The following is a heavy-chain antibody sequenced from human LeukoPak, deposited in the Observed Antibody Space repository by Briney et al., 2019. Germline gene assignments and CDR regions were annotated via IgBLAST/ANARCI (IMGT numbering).Heavy chain of an antibody. D-gene: IGHD6-13*01. CDR2: INAGNGNT. J-gene: IGHJ4*02. Sequence: ASVKVSCKASGYTFISYAMHWVRQAPGQRLEWMGWINAGNGNTKYSQKFQGRVTITRHTSASTAYMELSSLRSGDTAVYYCARVSSSWCDYWGQGTLVTVSS. CDR3: ARVSSSWCDY. CDR1: GYTFISYA. V-gene: IGHV1-3*01.